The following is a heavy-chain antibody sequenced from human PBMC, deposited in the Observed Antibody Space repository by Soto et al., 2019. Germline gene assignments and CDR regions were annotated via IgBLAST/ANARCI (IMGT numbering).Heavy chain of an antibody. CDR1: GYTFTSYY. CDR2: INPSGGST. Sequence: QVQLVQSGAEVKKPGASVKVSCKASGYTFTSYYMHWVRQAPGQGLEWMGIINPSGGSTSYAQKSQGRGTTIRDKSTSTVYMELSSLRSEDTAVYYCARGAYDDDSRGYHYGMDVWGQGTTVTVSS. D-gene: IGHD3-22*01. V-gene: IGHV1-46*01. J-gene: IGHJ6*02. CDR3: ARGAYDDDSRGYHYGMDV.